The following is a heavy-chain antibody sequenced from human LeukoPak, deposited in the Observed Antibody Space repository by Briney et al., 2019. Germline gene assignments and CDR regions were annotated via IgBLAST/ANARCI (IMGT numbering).Heavy chain of an antibody. CDR3: ARGGGSGSRWQIDY. CDR1: GYNFTDYY. Sequence: GASMKVSCKTSGYNFTDYYIHWVRQAPGQGLEWMGWVNPNGGGTHFAKKFQGRLTMTRDTSISTTYLELNSLRSDDTAMYYWARGGGSGSRWQIDYWGQGTLVPVSS. D-gene: IGHD1-26*01. V-gene: IGHV1-2*02. J-gene: IGHJ4*02. CDR2: VNPNGGGT.